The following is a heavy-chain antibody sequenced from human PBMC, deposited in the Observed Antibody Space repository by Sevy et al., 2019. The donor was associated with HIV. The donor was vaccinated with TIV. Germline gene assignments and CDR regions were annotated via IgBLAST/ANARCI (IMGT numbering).Heavy chain of an antibody. D-gene: IGHD3-22*01. CDR3: ARGNSGSFDY. Sequence: GGSLRLSCAASGFSFSSYWMHWVRQAPGKGLEWVANIKQDESEKYYVASVKGRFTISRDKAKNSVFLQMNSLRPEDTVIYYCARGNSGSFDYWGQGTLVTVSS. CDR2: IKQDESEK. CDR1: GFSFSSYW. V-gene: IGHV3-7*04. J-gene: IGHJ4*02.